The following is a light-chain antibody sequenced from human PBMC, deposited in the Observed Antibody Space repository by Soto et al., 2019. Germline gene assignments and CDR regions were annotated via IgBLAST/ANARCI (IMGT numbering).Light chain of an antibody. V-gene: IGKV3-15*01. CDR3: QPYGSSPGT. J-gene: IGKJ5*01. CDR2: GAS. CDR1: QSVSSN. Sequence: EIVMTQSPATLSVSPGERATLSCRASQSVSSNLAWYQQKPGQAPRLLIYGASTRATGIPARFSGSGSGTEFTLTISSLQSEDFAVYYCQPYGSSPGTFGQGTRLEI.